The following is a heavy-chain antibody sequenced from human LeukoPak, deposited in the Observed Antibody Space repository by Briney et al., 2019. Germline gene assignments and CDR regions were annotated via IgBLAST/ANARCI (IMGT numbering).Heavy chain of an antibody. CDR3: AKAPVTTCRGAFCYPFDY. J-gene: IGHJ4*02. V-gene: IGHV3-23*01. CDR2: ISDTGNT. D-gene: IGHD2-15*01. CDR1: GLTLSSYA. Sequence: PGGSLRLSCAASGLTLSSYAMSWVRQAPGKGLEWVSAISDTGNTYHADSVKGRFTIPRDSSKSTLFLQMNRLRPEDAAVYYCAKAPVTTCRGAFCYPFDYWGLGTLVTVSS.